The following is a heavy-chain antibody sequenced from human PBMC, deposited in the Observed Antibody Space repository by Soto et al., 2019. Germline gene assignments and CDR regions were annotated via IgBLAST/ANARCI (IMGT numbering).Heavy chain of an antibody. CDR2: ITGTGGNT. D-gene: IGHD2-15*01. CDR1: GFPLSTYG. CDR3: ARIRGYWYGLDV. Sequence: EVQLLESGGGLVQPGGSLRLSCAASGFPLSTYGMTWVRQAPGKGLEWVSAITGTGGNTYYVDSVKGRFTSSRDNSKNMLYLQGNSLRVDDTAVYYCARIRGYWYGLDVWGQGTTFTVSS. V-gene: IGHV3-23*01. J-gene: IGHJ6*02.